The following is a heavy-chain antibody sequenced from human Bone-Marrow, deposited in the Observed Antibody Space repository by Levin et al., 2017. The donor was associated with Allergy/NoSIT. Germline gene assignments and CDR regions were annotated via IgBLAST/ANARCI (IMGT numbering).Heavy chain of an antibody. D-gene: IGHD2-2*01. CDR2: INSDGSNT. V-gene: IGHV3-74*01. Sequence: GGSLRLSCAASGFTFSNYWMHWVRQAPGKGLVWVSHINSDGSNTNYADSVKGRFTISRDNAKNTLYLQMNSLRDEDTAVYYCARGGCSSTSCLDNWGQGTLVTISP. J-gene: IGHJ4*02. CDR3: ARGGCSSTSCLDN. CDR1: GFTFSNYW.